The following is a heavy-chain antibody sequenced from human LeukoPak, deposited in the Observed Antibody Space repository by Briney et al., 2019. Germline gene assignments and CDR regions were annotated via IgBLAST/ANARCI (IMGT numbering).Heavy chain of an antibody. CDR3: ARDSFGVRGFDH. D-gene: IGHD3-10*01. J-gene: IGHJ4*02. CDR2: IIPIFGTA. Sequence: SVKVSCKASGGTFSSYAISWVRQAPGQGLEWMGGIIPIFGTANYAQKFQGRVALTTDTSTSTFYMELSSLRSEDTAIYYCARDSFGVRGFDHWGQGTPVTVSS. V-gene: IGHV1-69*05. CDR1: GGTFSSYA.